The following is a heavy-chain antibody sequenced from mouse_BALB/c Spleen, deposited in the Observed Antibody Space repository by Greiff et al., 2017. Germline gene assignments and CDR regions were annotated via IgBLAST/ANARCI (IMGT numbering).Heavy chain of an antibody. CDR1: GYTFTSYW. D-gene: IGHD2-4*01. V-gene: IGHV1-69*02. Sequence: QVQLQQPGAELVRPGASVKLSCKASGYTFTSYWINWVKQRPGQGLEWIGNIYPSDSYTNYNQKFKDKATLTVDKSSSTAYMQLSSPTSEDSAVYYCTRTMITTRGLPMDYWGQGTSVTVSS. J-gene: IGHJ4*01. CDR3: TRTMITTRGLPMDY. CDR2: IYPSDSYT.